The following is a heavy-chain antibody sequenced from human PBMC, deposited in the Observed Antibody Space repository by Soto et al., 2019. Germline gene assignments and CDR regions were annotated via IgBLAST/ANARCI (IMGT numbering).Heavy chain of an antibody. CDR1: GFTFGSYT. J-gene: IGHJ4*02. CDR3: AKDSDYGDYKYYFDY. CDR2: FSSGGNI. D-gene: IGHD4-17*01. Sequence: GGSLRLSCAASGFTFGSYTMNWVRQAPGKGLEWVSTFSSGGNIYYAASVKGRFTISRDNSKNTLYLQMGSLRAEDTAVYYCAKDSDYGDYKYYFDYWGQGTLVTVSS. V-gene: IGHV3-23*01.